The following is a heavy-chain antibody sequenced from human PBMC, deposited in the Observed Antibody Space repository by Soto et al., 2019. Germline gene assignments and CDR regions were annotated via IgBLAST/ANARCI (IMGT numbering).Heavy chain of an antibody. Sequence: QVQLVQSGAEVKKPGASVMVSCEASGDTFTNYEINWVRQATGQGLEWLGWVSLNTGNTGYAQRFQGRVSMTANPSISTAHMELSSLKSEDTAVYYCATVPRGSRYFYYLDVWGKGTTVIVSS. J-gene: IGHJ6*03. D-gene: IGHD3-16*01. CDR3: ATVPRGSRYFYYLDV. V-gene: IGHV1-8*01. CDR1: GDTFTNYE. CDR2: VSLNTGNT.